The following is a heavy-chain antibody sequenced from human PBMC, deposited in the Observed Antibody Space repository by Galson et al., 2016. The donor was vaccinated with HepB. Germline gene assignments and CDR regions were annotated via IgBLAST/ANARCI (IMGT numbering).Heavy chain of an antibody. J-gene: IGHJ4*02. Sequence: SLRLSCAASGFTFSHTWMSWVRQSPGKGLEWVSSISSAGGYLYYADSVEGRFTISRDNAKKSLYLKMNSLRVEDTAVYYCARANMAAAGVDFDCWGQGILVTVSS. CDR2: ISSAGGYL. CDR3: ARANMAAAGVDFDC. CDR1: GFTFSHTW. D-gene: IGHD6-13*01. V-gene: IGHV3-21*01.